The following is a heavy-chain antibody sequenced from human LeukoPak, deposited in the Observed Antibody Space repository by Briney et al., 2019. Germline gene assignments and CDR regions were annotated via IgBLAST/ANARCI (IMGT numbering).Heavy chain of an antibody. CDR1: GFMFSSHG. Sequence: QPGGSLRLSCAASGFMFSSHGMHWVRQAPGKGLEWVAVISYDGSKEYYADSVKGRFTISRDNSKNTLYLQMNSLRVEDTAVYYCAKGDYYDVLTGRRNWFGPWGQGTLVTVSS. J-gene: IGHJ5*02. D-gene: IGHD3-9*01. CDR2: ISYDGSKE. CDR3: AKGDYYDVLTGRRNWFGP. V-gene: IGHV3-30*18.